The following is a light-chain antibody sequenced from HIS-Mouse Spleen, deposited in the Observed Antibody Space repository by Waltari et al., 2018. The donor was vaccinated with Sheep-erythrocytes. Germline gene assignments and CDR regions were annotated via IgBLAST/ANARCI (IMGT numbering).Light chain of an antibody. J-gene: IGLJ1*01. Sequence: QSALTQPRSVSGSPGQSVTISCTGTSSDVGGYNYVSWYQQHPGKAPKLRIYDVSKRPSGVPDRFSGSKSGSPASLTISGLQAEDEADYYCCSYAGSYNHVFATGTKVTVL. CDR2: DVS. V-gene: IGLV2-11*01. CDR3: CSYAGSYNHV. CDR1: SSDVGGYNY.